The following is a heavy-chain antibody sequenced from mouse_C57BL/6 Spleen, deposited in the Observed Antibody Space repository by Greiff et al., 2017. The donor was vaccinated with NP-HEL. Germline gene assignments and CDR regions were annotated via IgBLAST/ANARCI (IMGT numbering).Heavy chain of an antibody. Sequence: EVQRVESGGGLVKPGGSLKLSCAASGFTFSDYGMHWVRQAPEKGLEWVAYISSGSSTIYYADTVKGRFTISRDNAKNTLFLQMTSLRSEDTAMYYCARYYDYDGGWYFDVWGTGTTVTVSS. V-gene: IGHV5-17*01. D-gene: IGHD2-4*01. CDR2: ISSGSSTI. J-gene: IGHJ1*03. CDR3: ARYYDYDGGWYFDV. CDR1: GFTFSDYG.